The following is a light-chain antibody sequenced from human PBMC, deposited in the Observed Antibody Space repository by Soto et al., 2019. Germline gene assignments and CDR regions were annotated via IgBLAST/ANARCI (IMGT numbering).Light chain of an antibody. CDR1: SSDVGGYNY. J-gene: IGLJ1*01. V-gene: IGLV2-14*01. CDR2: EVS. CDR3: SSYTSSSTYV. Sequence: QSVLTQPASVSGSRGQSITISCTGTSSDVGGYNYVSWYQQHPGKAPKLMIYEVSNRPSGVSNRFSGSKSGNTASLTISGLQAEDEADYYCSSYTSSSTYVFGTGTKVTLL.